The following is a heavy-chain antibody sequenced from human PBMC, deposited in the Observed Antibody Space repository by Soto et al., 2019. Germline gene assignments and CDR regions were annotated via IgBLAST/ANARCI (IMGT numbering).Heavy chain of an antibody. CDR3: ARLGSGIAVAGRAFDI. V-gene: IGHV4-39*01. J-gene: IGHJ3*02. CDR1: GGSVSSSHYY. Sequence: QLQLQESGPGLVKPSETLSLTCSVSGGSVSSSHYYWGWIRQPPGKGLEWIGTIYYSGTTYYNPSLKSRVTISVDTSKNHSSLKLSSVTAADTAVYYCARLGSGIAVAGRAFDIWGQGTMVTVSS. D-gene: IGHD6-19*01. CDR2: IYYSGTT.